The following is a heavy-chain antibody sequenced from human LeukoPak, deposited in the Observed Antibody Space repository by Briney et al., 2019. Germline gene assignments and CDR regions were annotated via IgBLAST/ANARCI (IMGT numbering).Heavy chain of an antibody. Sequence: GGSLRLSCSASGFTYSRFWMSWVRQAPGKGLEYVALIKQGGSEIYHMDSVKGRFTISRDNAKNSLYLQMNSLRAEDTAVYYCARDKGYDFWSGYYLPTAPGDVWGKGTTVTVSS. J-gene: IGHJ6*04. V-gene: IGHV3-7*01. CDR1: GFTYSRFW. D-gene: IGHD3-3*01. CDR3: ARDKGYDFWSGYYLPTAPGDV. CDR2: IKQGGSEI.